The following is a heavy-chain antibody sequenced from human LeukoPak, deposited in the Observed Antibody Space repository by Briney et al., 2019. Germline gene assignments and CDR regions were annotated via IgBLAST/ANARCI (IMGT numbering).Heavy chain of an antibody. J-gene: IGHJ5*02. CDR3: ARDRSGTGCSSTSCYFGLAGFDP. Sequence: SVMVSCTASGGTFSSYAISWVRQAPGQGLEWMGGIIPIFGTANYAQKFQGRVTITTDESTSTAYMELSSLRSEDTAVYYCARDRSGTGCSSTSCYFGLAGFDPWGQGTLVTVSS. CDR2: IIPIFGTA. CDR1: GGTFSSYA. D-gene: IGHD2-2*01. V-gene: IGHV1-69*05.